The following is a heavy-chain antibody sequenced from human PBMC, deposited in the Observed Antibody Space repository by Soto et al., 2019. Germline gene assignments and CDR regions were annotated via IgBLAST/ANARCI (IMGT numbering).Heavy chain of an antibody. J-gene: IGHJ4*02. Sequence: SETLSLTCAVSGDSISDRNWWSWVRQSPGKGLEWIGEISHSGTTNYNPSLEGRVTISIDKSKNQFYLDLNSVTAADTAMYYCRGTTVVIRGTDYWGQGTLVTVSS. CDR3: RGTTVVIRGTDY. D-gene: IGHD4-17*01. CDR1: GDSISDRNW. V-gene: IGHV4-4*02. CDR2: ISHSGTT.